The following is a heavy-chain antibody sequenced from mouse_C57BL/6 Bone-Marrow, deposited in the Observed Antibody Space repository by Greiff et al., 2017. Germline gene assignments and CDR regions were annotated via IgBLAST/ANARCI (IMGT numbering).Heavy chain of an antibody. J-gene: IGHJ1*03. Sequence: VQLQQSGPVLVKPGASVKMSCKASGYTFTDYYMNWVKQSHGKSLEWIGVINPYNGGTSYNQKFKGKATLTVDKSSSTAYMELNSLTSEDSAVYYCARLPKFTTVVATENWYFDVWGTGTTVTVSS. CDR1: GYTFTDYY. D-gene: IGHD1-1*01. CDR2: INPYNGGT. V-gene: IGHV1-19*01. CDR3: ARLPKFTTVVATENWYFDV.